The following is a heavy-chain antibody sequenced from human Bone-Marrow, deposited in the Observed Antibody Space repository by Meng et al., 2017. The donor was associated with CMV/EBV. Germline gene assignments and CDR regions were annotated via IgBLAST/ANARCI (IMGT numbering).Heavy chain of an antibody. CDR2: IPYDGSNK. Sequence: GGSLRLSCAASGFTFSSYAMHWVRQAPGKGLERVAVIPYDGSNKYYADSVKGRFTISRDNSKNTLYLQMNSLRAEDTAVYYCARGRPVYYYDSSVDWYFDLWGRGTLVTVSS. CDR3: ARGRPVYYYDSSVDWYFDL. V-gene: IGHV3-30*04. J-gene: IGHJ2*01. D-gene: IGHD3-22*01. CDR1: GFTFSSYA.